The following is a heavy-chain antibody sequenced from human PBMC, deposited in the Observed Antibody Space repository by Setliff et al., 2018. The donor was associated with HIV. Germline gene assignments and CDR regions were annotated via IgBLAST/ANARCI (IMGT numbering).Heavy chain of an antibody. CDR1: GYIFTDYW. J-gene: IGHJ6*03. CDR2: IYPGDSDT. V-gene: IGHV5-51*01. Sequence: PAESLKISCEASGYIFTDYWIGWVRQMPGKGLEWMGIIYPGDSDTRYSPSFQGQVTFSADKSISAVYLQWDSLKASDSAIYYCARAPRSPLRWRDNLLSSSSFFMDVWGKGTTVTVSS. D-gene: IGHD2-21*01. CDR3: ARAPRSPLRWRDNLLSSSSFFMDV.